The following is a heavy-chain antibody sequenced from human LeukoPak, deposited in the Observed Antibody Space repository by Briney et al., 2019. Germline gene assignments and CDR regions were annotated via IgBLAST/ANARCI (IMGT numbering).Heavy chain of an antibody. Sequence: GGSLRLSCAASGFTVSNNYMSWVRQAPGKGLEWVALIRSDGSSKNYADSVKGRFTISRDTSKNTVHLQMDNLRAEDTAVYYCAKWSGDYPSYYLDYWGQGTLVTVSS. V-gene: IGHV3-30*02. J-gene: IGHJ4*02. D-gene: IGHD4-17*01. CDR2: IRSDGSSK. CDR1: GFTVSNNY. CDR3: AKWSGDYPSYYLDY.